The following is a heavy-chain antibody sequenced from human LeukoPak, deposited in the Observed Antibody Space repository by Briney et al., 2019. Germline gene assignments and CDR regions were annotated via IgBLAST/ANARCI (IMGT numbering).Heavy chain of an antibody. D-gene: IGHD1-20*01. CDR1: GFSFNTYG. CDR2: IPFDSSNK. Sequence: GSLRLSCAXSGFSFNTYGMHWVRQAPDTGLEWVAVIPFDSSNKYYADSVRGRFTISRDNSKNTLYLQMNSLRPEDTALYYCARNRIPTSITPDSWGQGTLVTVSS. CDR3: ARNRIPTSITPDS. V-gene: IGHV3-30*03. J-gene: IGHJ5*01.